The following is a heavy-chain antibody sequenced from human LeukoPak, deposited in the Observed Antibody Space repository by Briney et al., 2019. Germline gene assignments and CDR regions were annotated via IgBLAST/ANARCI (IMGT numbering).Heavy chain of an antibody. D-gene: IGHD2-8*01. CDR2: ISVYSGNT. CDR3: ARDGWSLGP. CDR1: GYTFASYG. V-gene: IGHV1-18*01. Sequence: ASVTVSCKASGYTFASYGVTWVRQAPGQGPEWMAWISVYSGNTEYAQKFQDRVTLTADTSTSTVYMELRSLRSDDTAVYYCARDGWSLGPWGQGTLVTVSS. J-gene: IGHJ5*02.